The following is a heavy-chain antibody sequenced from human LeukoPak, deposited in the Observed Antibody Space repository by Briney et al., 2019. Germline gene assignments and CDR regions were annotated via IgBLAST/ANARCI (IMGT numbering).Heavy chain of an antibody. V-gene: IGHV4-38-2*01. CDR1: GYSISSSYY. Sequence: PSETLSLTCAVSGYSISSSYYWGWIRQPPGKGLEWIGSIYHSGSTYYNPSLKSRVTISVDTSKNQFSLKLSSVTAADTAVYYCARMAVADYFDYWGQGTLVTVSS. D-gene: IGHD6-19*01. CDR2: IYHSGST. CDR3: ARMAVADYFDY. J-gene: IGHJ4*02.